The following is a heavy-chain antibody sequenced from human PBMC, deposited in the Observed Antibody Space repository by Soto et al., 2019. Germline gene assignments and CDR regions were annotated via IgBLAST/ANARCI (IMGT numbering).Heavy chain of an antibody. D-gene: IGHD2-15*01. Sequence: GGSLRLSCEASGFTFSDYYMTWIRQAPGKGLEWVSCISGSGSSIYYADSVKGRFTISRDNARNSLYLQINSLRAEDTAVYYCARDRECSGGSCYRLFDYWGQGALVTVSS. CDR3: ARDRECSGGSCYRLFDY. V-gene: IGHV3-11*01. J-gene: IGHJ4*02. CDR2: ISGSGSSI. CDR1: GFTFSDYY.